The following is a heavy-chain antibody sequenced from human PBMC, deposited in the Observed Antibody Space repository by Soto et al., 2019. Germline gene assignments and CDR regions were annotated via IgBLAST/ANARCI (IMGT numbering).Heavy chain of an antibody. CDR3: ARGFKLLNPHFDY. J-gene: IGHJ4*02. Sequence: PGGSLRLSCEASGFTFSSYPMHWVRQAPGKGLEWVTVISYDGGNQYYADSVKGRFTISRDNSKDTLYLQMNSLRAEDTAVYYCARGFKLLNPHFDYWSQGTLVTVSS. CDR2: ISYDGGNQ. V-gene: IGHV3-30*14. D-gene: IGHD2-21*02. CDR1: GFTFSSYP.